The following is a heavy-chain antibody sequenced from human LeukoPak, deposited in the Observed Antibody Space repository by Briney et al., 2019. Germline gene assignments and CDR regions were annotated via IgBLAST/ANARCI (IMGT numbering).Heavy chain of an antibody. V-gene: IGHV1-2*02. Sequence: GSSVKVSCKASGYTFTGYYMHWVRQAPGQGREWMGWINPNSCVTNYAQKFQGRVTMTRDTSISAAYMELSRLRADDPDVFYCASGNTPIQYYAILTGYYRGQWFDPWGQGTLVTVSS. D-gene: IGHD3-9*01. CDR2: INPNSCVT. CDR3: ASGNTPIQYYAILTGYYRGQWFDP. J-gene: IGHJ5*02. CDR1: GYTFTGYY.